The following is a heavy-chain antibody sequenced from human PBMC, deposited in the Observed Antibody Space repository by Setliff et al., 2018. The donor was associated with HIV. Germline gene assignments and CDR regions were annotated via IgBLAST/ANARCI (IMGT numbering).Heavy chain of an antibody. V-gene: IGHV3-49*04. CDR3: ASHSDWFLDLY. CDR1: GFTFGDYG. Sequence: GGSLRLSCTASGFTFGDYGMSWVRQAPGRGLEWVGFIRSKAYRETTEYAASVKGRFTISRDDSKSIAYLQMNSLKTEDTAVYYCASHSDWFLDLYWGQGTLVTVSS. CDR2: IRSKAYRETT. D-gene: IGHD3-9*01. J-gene: IGHJ4*02.